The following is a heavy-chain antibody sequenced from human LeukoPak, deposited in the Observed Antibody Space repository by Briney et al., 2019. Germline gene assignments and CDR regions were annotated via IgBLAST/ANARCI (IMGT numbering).Heavy chain of an antibody. CDR2: ISAYNGNT. CDR3: ARRTVTTADDAFDI. V-gene: IGHV1-18*01. J-gene: IGHJ3*02. CDR1: GYTFTSYG. Sequence: GASVKVSCKASGYTFTSYGISWVRQAPGQGLEWMGWISAYNGNTNYAQKLQGRVTMTKDTSTSTAYMELRSLRSDDTAVYYCARRTVTTADDAFDIWGQGTMVTVSS. D-gene: IGHD4-17*01.